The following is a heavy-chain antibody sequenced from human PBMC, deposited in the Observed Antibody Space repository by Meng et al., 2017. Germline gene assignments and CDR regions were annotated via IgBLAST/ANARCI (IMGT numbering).Heavy chain of an antibody. V-gene: IGHV6-1*01. CDR2: TFYRSKWST. CDR1: LDSVSSKTTA. CDR3: VRGIGHNTSWYHFDY. Sequence: TLSLTCVISLDSVSSKTTAWNWIRLSPSRGLEWLGRTFYRSKWSTEYAVSVKGRISISPDTAKNQFSLQFNSVTPEDTALYYCVRGIGHNTSWYHFDYWGQGTPVTVSS. D-gene: IGHD6-13*01. J-gene: IGHJ4*02.